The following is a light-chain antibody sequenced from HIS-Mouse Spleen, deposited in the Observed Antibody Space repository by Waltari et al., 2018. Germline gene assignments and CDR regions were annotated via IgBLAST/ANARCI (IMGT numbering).Light chain of an antibody. Sequence: IVMTQSPAPLAVSLGERATTTCKPSQSVLYSSNNKNYLAWYQQKPGQPPKLLIYWASTRESGVPDRFSGSGSGTDFTLTISSLQAEDVAVYYCQQYYSTPYTFGQGTKLEIK. CDR1: QSVLYSSNNKNY. V-gene: IGKV4-1*01. CDR3: QQYYSTPYT. CDR2: WAS. J-gene: IGKJ2*01.